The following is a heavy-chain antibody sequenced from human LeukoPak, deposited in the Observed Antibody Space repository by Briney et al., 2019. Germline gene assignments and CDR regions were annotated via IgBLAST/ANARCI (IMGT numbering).Heavy chain of an antibody. V-gene: IGHV3-23*01. CDR2: ISGSGGST. Sequence: GGSLRLSCAASGFTFSSYAMSWVRQAPGKGLEWVSAISGSGGSTYYADSVKGRFTISRDNSKNTLYLQMNSLRAEDPAVYYCAKDVWVTPYYFDYWGQGTLVTVSS. CDR1: GFTFSSYA. J-gene: IGHJ4*02. D-gene: IGHD3-16*01. CDR3: AKDVWVTPYYFDY.